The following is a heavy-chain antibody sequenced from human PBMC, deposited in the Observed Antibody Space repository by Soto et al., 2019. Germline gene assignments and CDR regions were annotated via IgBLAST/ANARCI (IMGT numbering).Heavy chain of an antibody. CDR2: IIPIFCTA. D-gene: IGHD3-10*01. Sequence: SVKVSCKASGGTFSSSSISWVRQAPGQGLEWMGGIIPIFCTANYTQKFQGRVTITADESTSTAYMELSSLSSDDTAVYYCAREYYYGSGPTYWGQGTLVTVSS. CDR1: GGTFSSSS. V-gene: IGHV1-69*13. CDR3: AREYYYGSGPTY. J-gene: IGHJ4*02.